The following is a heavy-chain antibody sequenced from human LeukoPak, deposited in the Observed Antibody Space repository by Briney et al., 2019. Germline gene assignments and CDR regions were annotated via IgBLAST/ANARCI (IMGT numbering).Heavy chain of an antibody. CDR2: ISGSGGST. V-gene: IGHV3-23*01. CDR3: AKDSSGWPNWFDP. CDR1: GFTFSSYG. Sequence: PGGTLRLSCAASGFTFSSYGMSWVRQAPGKGLEWVSAISGSGGSTYYADSVKGRFTISRDNSKNTLYLQMNSLRAEDTAVYYCAKDSSGWPNWFDPWGQGTLVTVSS. D-gene: IGHD6-19*01. J-gene: IGHJ5*02.